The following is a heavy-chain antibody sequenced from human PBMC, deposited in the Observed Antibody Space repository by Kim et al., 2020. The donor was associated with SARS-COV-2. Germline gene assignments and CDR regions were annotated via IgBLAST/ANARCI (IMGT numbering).Heavy chain of an antibody. CDR3: AKSPSIGGLSYYDC. J-gene: IGHJ4*02. Sequence: GGSLRLSCAASGFTFVDYAMNWVRQAPGKGLEWVSAISRNGGRIGYADSVKGRFTISRDNAKNSLYLQMNSLRAEDTALYYCAKSPSIGGLSYYDCWGQGTLVTVSS. CDR1: GFTFVDYA. V-gene: IGHV3-9*01. CDR2: ISRNGGRI. D-gene: IGHD3-10*01.